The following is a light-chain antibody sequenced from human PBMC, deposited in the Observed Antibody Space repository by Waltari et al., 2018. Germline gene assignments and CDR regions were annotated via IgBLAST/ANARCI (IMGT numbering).Light chain of an antibody. CDR1: SSDVGSYKF. CDR3: CSYAGRSTWV. J-gene: IGLJ3*02. Sequence: QSALTQPASVSGSPGQSITISCTGTSSDVGSYKFVSWYQQHPGKAPKLMIYEGTKRPSGVYNRFSGSKSGNTASLTISGLQAEDEADYYCCSYAGRSTWVFGGGTKLTVL. V-gene: IGLV2-23*01. CDR2: EGT.